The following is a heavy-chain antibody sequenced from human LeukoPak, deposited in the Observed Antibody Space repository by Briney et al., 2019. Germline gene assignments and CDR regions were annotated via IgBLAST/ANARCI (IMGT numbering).Heavy chain of an antibody. CDR2: ISAYNGNT. J-gene: IGHJ4*02. CDR3: ARDVGEGFCSGGSCSDY. CDR1: GYSFTNYA. Sequence: GASVKVSCKASGYSFTNYAFSWVRQAPGQGLEWMGWISAYNGNTNYAQKLQGRVTMTTDTSTSTVYMELRSLTSDDTAVYYCARDVGEGFCSGGSCSDYWGQGTLVTVSS. D-gene: IGHD2-15*01. V-gene: IGHV1-18*01.